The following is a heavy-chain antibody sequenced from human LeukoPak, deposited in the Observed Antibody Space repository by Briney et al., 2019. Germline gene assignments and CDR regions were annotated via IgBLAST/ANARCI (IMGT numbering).Heavy chain of an antibody. D-gene: IGHD4-17*01. CDR1: GYTFTSYY. V-gene: IGHV1-46*01. CDR2: INPSGGST. CDR3: AREGSTVTTRGLYYYYMDV. Sequence: ASVKVSCKASGYTFTSYYMHWVRQAPGQGLEWMGIINPSGGSTSYAQKFQGRVTMTGDTSTSTVYMELSSLRSEDTAVYYCAREGSTVTTRGLYYYYMDVWGKGTTVTVSS. J-gene: IGHJ6*03.